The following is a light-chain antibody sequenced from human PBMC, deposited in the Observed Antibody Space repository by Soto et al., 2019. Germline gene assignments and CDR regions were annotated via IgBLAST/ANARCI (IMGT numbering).Light chain of an antibody. CDR2: DVS. Sequence: QSVLTQPASVSGSPGQSITISCTGTSSDVGGYNYVSWYQQHPGKAPKLMIYDVSNRPSGVSNRFSGSKSGNTASLTISGLQAEDEADYYCSSSTSSSPLVFGGGTKVTVL. J-gene: IGLJ2*01. V-gene: IGLV2-14*01. CDR1: SSDVGGYNY. CDR3: SSSTSSSPLV.